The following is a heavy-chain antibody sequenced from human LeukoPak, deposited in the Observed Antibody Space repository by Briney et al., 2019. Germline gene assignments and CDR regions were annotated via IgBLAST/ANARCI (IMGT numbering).Heavy chain of an antibody. CDR1: GGSLSSYY. D-gene: IGHD6-19*01. Sequence: SETLSLTCTVSGGSLSSYYWSWIRQPPGKGLEWIGYIYYSGSTNYNPSLKSRVTISVDTSKNQFSLKLSSVTAADTAVYYCARISSGPKTYYFDYWGQGTLVTVSS. CDR2: IYYSGST. CDR3: ARISSGPKTYYFDY. V-gene: IGHV4-59*08. J-gene: IGHJ4*02.